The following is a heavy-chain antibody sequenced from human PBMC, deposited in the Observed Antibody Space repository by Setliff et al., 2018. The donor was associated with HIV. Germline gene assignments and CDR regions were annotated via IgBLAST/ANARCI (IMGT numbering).Heavy chain of an antibody. CDR1: GYTFTNYG. CDR3: ARYDSSGYYPSNYYYGMDV. D-gene: IGHD3-22*01. V-gene: IGHV1-18*01. Sequence: ASVKVSCKASGYTFTNYGISWVRQAPGQGLEWMGWISAYNGNTNYAQKLQGRVTMTTDTSTSTVYMELRSLRSDDTAVYYCARYDSSGYYPSNYYYGMDVWDQGTTVTAP. CDR2: ISAYNGNT. J-gene: IGHJ6*02.